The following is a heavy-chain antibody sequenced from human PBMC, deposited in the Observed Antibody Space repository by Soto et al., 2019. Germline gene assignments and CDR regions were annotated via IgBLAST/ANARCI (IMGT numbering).Heavy chain of an antibody. J-gene: IGHJ5*02. CDR3: AHSSFAFLCCYSEHDNLFDP. V-gene: IGHV2-5*02. CDR2: IYWDDDK. CDR1: GFSLSTSGVG. Sequence: SGPTLVNPTQTLTLTCTFSGFSLSTSGVGVGWIRQPPGKALEWLALIYWDDDKRYSPSLKSRLTITKDTSKNQVVLTMTNMDTVDTATYYFAHSSFAFLCCYSEHDNLFDPWGQGSLVTXSS. D-gene: IGHD3-3*01.